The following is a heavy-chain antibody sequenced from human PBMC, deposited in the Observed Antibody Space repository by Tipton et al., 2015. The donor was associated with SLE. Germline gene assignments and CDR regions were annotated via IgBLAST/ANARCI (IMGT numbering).Heavy chain of an antibody. CDR3: ARGQLGGSGDL. CDR1: GGSITVHY. D-gene: IGHD6-6*01. V-gene: IGHV4-59*11. CDR2: VYYSGTT. Sequence: TLSLTCTVSGGSITVHYWCWLRQPPGKGLEWIGYVYYSGTTNYNPSLKSRVSMSIDRSKDQISLRLNSMTAADTADYYCARGQLGGSGDLWGQGTLVTGS. J-gene: IGHJ5*02.